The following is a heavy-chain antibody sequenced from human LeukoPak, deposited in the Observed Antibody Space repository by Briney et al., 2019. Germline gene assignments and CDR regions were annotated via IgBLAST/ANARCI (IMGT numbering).Heavy chain of an antibody. CDR3: ARRLLSGETLDY. D-gene: IGHD3-3*01. J-gene: IGHJ4*02. V-gene: IGHV4-39*01. Sequence: SETLSLTCTVSGVSISSVSYYWDWIRQPPGKGLEWIGSIYHSGSTCYNPSLRSRVTISVDMSKNQFSLKLSSVTAADTAVYYCARRLLSGETLDYWGQGALVTVSS. CDR1: GVSISSVSYY. CDR2: IYHSGST.